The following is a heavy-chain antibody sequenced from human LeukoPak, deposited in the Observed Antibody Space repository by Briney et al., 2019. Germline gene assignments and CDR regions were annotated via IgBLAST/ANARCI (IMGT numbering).Heavy chain of an antibody. V-gene: IGHV3-7*01. CDR3: ARDFASYYGSGSYSDAFDI. D-gene: IGHD3-10*01. Sequence: PGGSLRLSCAASGFTFSSYWMSWVRQAPGKGPEWVANIKQDGSEKYYVDSVKGRFTISRDNAKNSLYLQMNSLRAEDTAVYYCARDFASYYGSGSYSDAFDIWGQGTMVTVSS. J-gene: IGHJ3*02. CDR2: IKQDGSEK. CDR1: GFTFSSYW.